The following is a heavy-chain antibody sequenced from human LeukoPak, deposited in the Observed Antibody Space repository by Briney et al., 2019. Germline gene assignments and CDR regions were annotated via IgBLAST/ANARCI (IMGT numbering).Heavy chain of an antibody. D-gene: IGHD3-10*01. Sequence: GGSLRLSCAASGFTFSSYSMNWVRQAPGKGLEWVSSISSSSSYIYYADSVKGRFTISRDDAKNSLYLQMNSLRAEDTAVYYCAREFYYGSGSYGFDYWGQGTLVTVSS. J-gene: IGHJ4*02. CDR2: ISSSSSYI. CDR1: GFTFSSYS. CDR3: AREFYYGSGSYGFDY. V-gene: IGHV3-21*01.